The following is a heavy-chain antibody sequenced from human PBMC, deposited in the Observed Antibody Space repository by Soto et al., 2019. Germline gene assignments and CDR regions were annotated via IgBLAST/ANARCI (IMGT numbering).Heavy chain of an antibody. CDR3: APRSNYYGMDV. V-gene: IGHV3-74*01. CDR2: INSDGSST. J-gene: IGHJ6*02. CDR1: GFTFSSYW. D-gene: IGHD2-2*01. Sequence: SGGSLRLSCAASGFTFSSYWMHWVRQAPGKGLVWVSRINSDGSSTSYADSVKGRFTISRDNAKNTLYLQMNSLRAEDTAVYYCAPRSNYYGMDVWGQGTTVTVSS.